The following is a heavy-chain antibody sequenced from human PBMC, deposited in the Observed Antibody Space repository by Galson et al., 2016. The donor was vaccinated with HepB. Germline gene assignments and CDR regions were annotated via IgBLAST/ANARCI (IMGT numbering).Heavy chain of an antibody. CDR2: IWYDGSNK. CDR1: GFTFSSHG. J-gene: IGHJ4*02. CDR3: ARDRDSGYDFGHFDY. Sequence: SLRLSCAASGFTFSSHGMHWVRQAPGKGLEWVAVIWYDGSNKYYADSVKGRFTISRDNSKNTLYLQMNSLRAEDTAVYYCARDRDSGYDFGHFDYWGQGTLVTVSS. V-gene: IGHV3-33*01. D-gene: IGHD5-12*01.